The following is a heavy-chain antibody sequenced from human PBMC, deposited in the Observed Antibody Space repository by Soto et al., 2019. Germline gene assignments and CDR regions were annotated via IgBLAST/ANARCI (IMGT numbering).Heavy chain of an antibody. CDR3: ARDQEVEFTVTLDY. J-gene: IGHJ4*02. D-gene: IGHD4-17*01. Sequence: PGGSLRLSCAASGFTFSSYSMNWVRQAPGKGLEWVSSISSSSSYIYYADSVKGRFTISRDNAKNSLYLQMNSLRAEDTAVYYCARDQEVEFTVTLDYWGQGTLVTVSS. V-gene: IGHV3-21*01. CDR2: ISSSSSYI. CDR1: GFTFSSYS.